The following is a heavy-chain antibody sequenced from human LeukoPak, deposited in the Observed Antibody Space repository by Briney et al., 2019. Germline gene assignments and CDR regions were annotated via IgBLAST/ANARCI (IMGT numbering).Heavy chain of an antibody. CDR2: ISYDGSNK. CDR1: GFTFNTCA. J-gene: IGHJ4*02. CDR3: AREEWYYFDY. V-gene: IGHV3-30-3*01. D-gene: IGHD3-3*01. Sequence: GGSLRLSCVASGFTFNTCAIHWVRQAPGKGLEWVAVISYDGSNKYYEDSVKGRFTISRDNSKNTLYLQMNSLRAEDMAVYYCAREEWYYFDYWGQGTLVTVSS.